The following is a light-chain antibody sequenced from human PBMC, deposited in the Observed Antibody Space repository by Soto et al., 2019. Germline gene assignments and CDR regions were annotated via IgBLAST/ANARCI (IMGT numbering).Light chain of an antibody. CDR1: QSVLYSSNNKNY. CDR2: WAS. J-gene: IGKJ2*01. CDR3: QHYYSTPYT. V-gene: IGKV4-1*01. Sequence: DIMMTQSPDSLAVSLGERATINCKSSQSVLYSSNNKNYLAWYQQKPGQPPKLLIYWASTRESGVPDRFSGSGSGTDFTLTISSLQAEDVAVYYCQHYYSTPYTSGQGTKQEIK.